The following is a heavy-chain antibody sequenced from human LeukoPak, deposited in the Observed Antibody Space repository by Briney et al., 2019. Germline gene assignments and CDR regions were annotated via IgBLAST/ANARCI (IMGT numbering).Heavy chain of an antibody. Sequence: SETLSLTCTVSGGSISSYYWSWIRQPPGEGLEWIGYIYYSGSTNYNPSLKSRVTISVDTSKNQFSLKLSSVTAADTAVYYCARSIVPAAHDYWGQGTLVTVSS. CDR1: GGSISSYY. CDR3: ARSIVPAAHDY. D-gene: IGHD2-2*01. J-gene: IGHJ4*02. V-gene: IGHV4-59*01. CDR2: IYYSGST.